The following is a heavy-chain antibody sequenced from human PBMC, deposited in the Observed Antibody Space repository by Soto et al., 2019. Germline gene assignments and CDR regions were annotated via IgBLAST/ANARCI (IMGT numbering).Heavy chain of an antibody. V-gene: IGHV3-53*01. Sequence: DVQLVESGGGLIQPGESLRLSCVAFGLTVSGTKYVAWVRQAPGQGLEWVSALYDVFGSFYADSVKGRFTTSSDRSRSTVYLQMNDLRPDDTAVYYCASWLEREHAFDVWGQGTAVIVSP. D-gene: IGHD1-1*01. J-gene: IGHJ3*01. CDR1: GLTVSGTKY. CDR2: LYDVFGS. CDR3: ASWLEREHAFDV.